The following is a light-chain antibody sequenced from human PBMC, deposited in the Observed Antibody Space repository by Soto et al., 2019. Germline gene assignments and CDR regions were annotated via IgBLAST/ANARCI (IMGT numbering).Light chain of an antibody. Sequence: EIVLTQSPGTLSLSPGERATLSCRASQSVSSSYLAWYQQKPVQAPRLLIYGASSRATGIPVRFSGSGSGIDFTLTISRLEPEHFAVFYCQQYGSSYTFGQGTKLEIK. CDR2: GAS. V-gene: IGKV3-20*01. CDR3: QQYGSSYT. J-gene: IGKJ2*01. CDR1: QSVSSSY.